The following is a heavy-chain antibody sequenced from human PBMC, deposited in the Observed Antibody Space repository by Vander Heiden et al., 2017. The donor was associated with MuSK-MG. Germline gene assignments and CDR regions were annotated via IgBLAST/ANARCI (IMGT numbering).Heavy chain of an antibody. CDR1: NFSITSDYY. J-gene: IGHJ5*02. CDR3: ARHRGTGLWVWFDP. V-gene: IGHV4-38-2*02. CDR2: VFHSGNT. Sequence: QVKLQESGPGLVKPSETLSLTCTVSNFSITSDYYWAWIRQSPGEGLEWIGSVFHSGNTYYNPSLKSRLSISLDTSNNQVSLRLTSVTAADSAVYYCARHRGTGLWVWFDPWGKGTPVTVSS. D-gene: IGHD2-8*02.